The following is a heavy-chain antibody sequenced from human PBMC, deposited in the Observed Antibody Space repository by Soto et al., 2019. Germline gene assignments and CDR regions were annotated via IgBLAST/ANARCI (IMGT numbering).Heavy chain of an antibody. CDR1: GYTFSRYY. J-gene: IGHJ6*03. V-gene: IGHV1-46*03. Sequence: ASVKVSCKASGYTFSRYYMHWVRQAPGQGLEWMGIINPSGGSTSYAQKFQGRVTMTRDTSTSTVYMELSSLRSEDTAVYYCARDRYCSGGSCSNYYYYMDVWGKGTTVTVSS. CDR2: INPSGGST. CDR3: ARDRYCSGGSCSNYYYYMDV. D-gene: IGHD2-15*01.